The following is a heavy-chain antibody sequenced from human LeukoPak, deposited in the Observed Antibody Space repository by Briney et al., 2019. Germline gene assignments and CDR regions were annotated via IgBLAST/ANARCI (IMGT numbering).Heavy chain of an antibody. CDR3: ARGIRQYSYGYGFDH. J-gene: IGHJ4*02. D-gene: IGHD5-18*01. CDR2: ISSSGNTI. Sequence: GGSLRLSCAASGFTFSSYDMNWVRQAPGKGXXXXXXISSSGNTIYYADSVKGRFTISRENAKNSLYLQMNSLRAEDTAVYYCARGIRQYSYGYGFDHWGQGTLVTVSS. CDR1: GFTFSSYD. V-gene: IGHV3-48*03.